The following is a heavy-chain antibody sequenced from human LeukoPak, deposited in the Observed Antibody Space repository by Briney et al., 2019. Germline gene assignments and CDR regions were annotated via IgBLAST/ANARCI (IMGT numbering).Heavy chain of an antibody. D-gene: IGHD3-22*01. CDR2: INPNSGGT. J-gene: IGHJ4*02. CDR1: GYTFTGYY. Sequence: ASVKVSCKASGYTFTGYYMHWVRQAPGQGLEWMGWINPNSGGTNYAQKFQGRVTMTRDMSISTAYMELSRLRSDDTAVYYCARDYYYDSSGYYSVDYWGQGTLVTVSS. CDR3: ARDYYYDSSGYYSVDY. V-gene: IGHV1-2*02.